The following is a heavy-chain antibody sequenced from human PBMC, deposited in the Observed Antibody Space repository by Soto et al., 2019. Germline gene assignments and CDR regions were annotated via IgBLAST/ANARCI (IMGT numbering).Heavy chain of an antibody. CDR1: GGTLSDHG. CDR2: TIPVFNTA. D-gene: IGHD3-10*01. J-gene: IGHJ3*02. CDR3: ARGVYGSGNYYTGPSAFDI. Sequence: QVQLEQSGAEVKKPGSSVKVSCKASGGTLSDHGVAWLRQAPGQGREWMGGTIPVFNTAKYAQKLQGRVTVTADKFTNIAYMELSSLRSEDTAFYFCARGVYGSGNYYTGPSAFDIWGQGTRVIVSS. V-gene: IGHV1-69*06.